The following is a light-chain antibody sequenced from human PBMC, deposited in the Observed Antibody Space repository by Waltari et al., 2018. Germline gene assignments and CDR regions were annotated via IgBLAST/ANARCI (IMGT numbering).Light chain of an antibody. Sequence: EIVLTQSPGTLSLSPGEGATLSCRASQSVSSNYLAWYQQRPGQAPRLLIYGASSRATGISDRFSGSGSGTDFTLTISRLQPEDSAVYYCQQYGSSPVAFGQGTKVEIK. J-gene: IGKJ1*01. V-gene: IGKV3-20*01. CDR3: QQYGSSPVA. CDR2: GAS. CDR1: QSVSSNY.